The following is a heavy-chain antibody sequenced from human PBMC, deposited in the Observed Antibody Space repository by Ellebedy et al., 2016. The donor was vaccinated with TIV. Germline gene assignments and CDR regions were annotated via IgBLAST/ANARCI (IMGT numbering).Heavy chain of an antibody. Sequence: LRLSCAASGFTVSSNYMSWIRQPPGKALEWLALIDWDDDKYYSTSLKTRLTISKDTSKNQVVLTMTNMDPVDTATYYCARRYDSSGYSVDAFDIWGQGTMVTVSS. J-gene: IGHJ3*02. V-gene: IGHV2-70*01. CDR1: GFTVSSNY. D-gene: IGHD3-22*01. CDR3: ARRYDSSGYSVDAFDI. CDR2: IDWDDDK.